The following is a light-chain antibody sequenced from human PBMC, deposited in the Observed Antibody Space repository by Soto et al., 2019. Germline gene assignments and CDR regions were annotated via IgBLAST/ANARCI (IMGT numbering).Light chain of an antibody. CDR3: SSYTTTNTPYV. CDR1: SSDIGGYDY. J-gene: IGLJ1*01. Sequence: QSALTQPASVSGSPGQSITISCTGTSSDIGGYDYVSWYQQRPGKAPKLMIYEVTVRPSGVSHRFSGSKSGNSASLTISGLQAEDEADYYCSSYTTTNTPYVFGSGTKVTVL. V-gene: IGLV2-14*01. CDR2: EVT.